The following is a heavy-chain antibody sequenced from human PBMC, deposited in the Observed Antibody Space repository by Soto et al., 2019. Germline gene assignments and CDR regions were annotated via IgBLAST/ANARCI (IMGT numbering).Heavy chain of an antibody. J-gene: IGHJ4*02. Sequence: DVQLLESGGGLVQPEGSLRLSCAASGCTFSSYAMGWVRQGPGKGLEWVAVVSIGGSTHYADSVRGRFTISSDNPKNTLSMQMNSMTTEDTAVYVRAKLRSAGGHFDYWGQGALVTVSS. V-gene: IGHV3-23*01. CDR2: VSIGGST. CDR1: GCTFSSYA. CDR3: AKLRSAGGHFDY. D-gene: IGHD2-15*01.